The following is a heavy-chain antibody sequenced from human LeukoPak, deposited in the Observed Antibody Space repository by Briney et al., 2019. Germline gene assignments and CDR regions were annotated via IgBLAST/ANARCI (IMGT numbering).Heavy chain of an antibody. CDR1: GGSISSYY. V-gene: IGHV4-59*08. J-gene: IGHJ4*02. CDR3: ARWVAASSIDY. Sequence: PSETLSLTCTVSGGSISSYYWSWIRQPPGKGLEWIGYIYYRGSTNYNASLKSRVTISVDTSKNQFSLKLTSVTAADTAAYYCARWVAASSIDYWGQGTLVTVSS. D-gene: IGHD6-13*01. CDR2: IYYRGST.